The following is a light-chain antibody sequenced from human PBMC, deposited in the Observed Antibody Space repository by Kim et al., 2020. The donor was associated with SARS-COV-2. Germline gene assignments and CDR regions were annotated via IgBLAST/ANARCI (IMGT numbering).Light chain of an antibody. CDR3: QAWDSSPGV. CDR1: KLGDKY. J-gene: IGLJ2*01. V-gene: IGLV3-1*01. Sequence: SYELTQQPSVSVSPGQTASITCSGDKLGDKYACWYQQKPGQSPVLVIYHDSKRPSGIPERFSGSNSGNTATLTITGTQAMDEADYYCQAWDSSPGVFGGGTQLTVL. CDR2: HDS.